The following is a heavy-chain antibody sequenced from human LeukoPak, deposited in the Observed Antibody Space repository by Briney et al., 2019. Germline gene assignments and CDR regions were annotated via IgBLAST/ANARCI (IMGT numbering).Heavy chain of an antibody. J-gene: IGHJ6*04. CDR1: GFTFSSYG. Sequence: GGSLRLSCAASGFTFSSYGMHWVRQAPGKGLEWVAVISYDGSNKYYADSVKGRFTISRDNSKNTLYPQMNSLRAEDTAVYYCAKDRITMVRGVITTHYYYYGMDVWGKGTTVTVSS. D-gene: IGHD3-10*01. V-gene: IGHV3-30*18. CDR2: ISYDGSNK. CDR3: AKDRITMVRGVITTHYYYYGMDV.